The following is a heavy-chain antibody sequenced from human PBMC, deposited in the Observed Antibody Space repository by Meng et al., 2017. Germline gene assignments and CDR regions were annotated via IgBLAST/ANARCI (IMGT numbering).Heavy chain of an antibody. J-gene: IGHJ4*02. V-gene: IGHV3-48*03. CDR2: IGTNGSPT. D-gene: IGHD1-14*01. CDR1: GFTFRNHE. Sequence: GESLKISCAASGFTFRNHEMNWVRQAAGRGLEWVAYIGTNGSPTYYADSVKGRFTISRDNAQNTLYLQMNTLRDGDSAVYYCARDPEDNVWSPFDQWGQGDLVTVSS. CDR3: ARDPEDNVWSPFDQ.